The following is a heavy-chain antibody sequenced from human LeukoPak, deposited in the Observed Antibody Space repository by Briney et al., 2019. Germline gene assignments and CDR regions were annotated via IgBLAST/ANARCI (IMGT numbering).Heavy chain of an antibody. V-gene: IGHV3-23*01. CDR1: GLTFNNYA. Sequence: PGGSLRLSCAVSGLTFNNYAMSWVRQAPGKGLEWVSGISGRGASKYYADSVKGRFTISRDNSKNTLYLQMNSLRAEDTAVYYCAGTYYYDKGAFDIWGQGTMVTVSS. J-gene: IGHJ3*02. CDR2: ISGRGASK. D-gene: IGHD3-22*01. CDR3: AGTYYYDKGAFDI.